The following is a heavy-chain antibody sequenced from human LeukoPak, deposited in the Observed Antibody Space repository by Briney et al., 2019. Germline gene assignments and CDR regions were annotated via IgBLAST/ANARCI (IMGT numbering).Heavy chain of an antibody. CDR2: IHSSGST. CDR3: ARDPGDTDWYNFDF. Sequence: KASETLSLTCTVSGGSLSGHFWSWFRRPPGKGLENIGYIHSSGSTNYNPSYKSRVTVSLEMSKNQFSLSLSSVTAADTAVYYCARDPGDTDWYNFDFWDQGILVTVSS. D-gene: IGHD3-9*01. V-gene: IGHV4-59*11. J-gene: IGHJ4*02. CDR1: GGSLSGHF.